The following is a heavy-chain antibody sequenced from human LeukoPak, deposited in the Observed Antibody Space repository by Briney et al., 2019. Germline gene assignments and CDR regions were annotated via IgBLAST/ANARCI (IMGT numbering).Heavy chain of an antibody. CDR2: ANYTGST. V-gene: IGHV4-59*08. Sequence: SETLSLTCTVSGASISSFYWSWIRQPPGKGLEWIGYANYTGSTNYNPSLKSRVTISLDTSKNQFSLRLSSVTAADTAVYYCARPRYTSGWYAFDIWGQGTMVTVSS. J-gene: IGHJ3*02. D-gene: IGHD6-13*01. CDR1: GASISSFY. CDR3: ARPRYTSGWYAFDI.